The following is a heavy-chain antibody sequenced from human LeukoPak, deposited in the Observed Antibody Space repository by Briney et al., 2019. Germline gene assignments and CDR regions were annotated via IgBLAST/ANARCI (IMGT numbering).Heavy chain of an antibody. D-gene: IGHD3-10*01. V-gene: IGHV3-33*08. CDR2: IWYDGSNE. J-gene: IGHJ6*02. CDR3: ARDGQNGSPYAMDV. CDR1: GFTFISYA. Sequence: GGSLRLSCAASGFTFISYAMSWVRQAPGKGLEWVAGIWYDGSNEDYADSVKGRFTISRDNSKNTLYLQMNSLRVEDTAVYYCARDGQNGSPYAMDVWGQGTTVTVSS.